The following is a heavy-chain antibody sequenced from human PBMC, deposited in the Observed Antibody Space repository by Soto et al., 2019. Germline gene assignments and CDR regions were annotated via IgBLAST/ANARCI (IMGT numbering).Heavy chain of an antibody. V-gene: IGHV4-59*08. J-gene: IGHJ5*02. Sequence: SETLSLTCTVSGGSISSYYWSWIRQPPGKGLEWIGYIYYSGSTNYNPSLKSRVTISVDTSKNQFSLKLSSVTAADTAVYYCARQLGYCSSTSCYFGWFDPWGQGTLVTVSS. CDR1: GGSISSYY. CDR2: IYYSGST. D-gene: IGHD2-2*01. CDR3: ARQLGYCSSTSCYFGWFDP.